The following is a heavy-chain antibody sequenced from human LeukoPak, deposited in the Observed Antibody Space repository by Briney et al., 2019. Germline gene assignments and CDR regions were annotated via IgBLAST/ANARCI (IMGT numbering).Heavy chain of an antibody. D-gene: IGHD2-2*01. CDR3: VAVLPAASTGRYYGMDV. V-gene: IGHV3-30*03. Sequence: GGSLRLSCAASGFTFSTYGMHWVRQAPGKGLEWVAVISYGGSEKFHAESVKGRFTIPRDNSKNTLYLEMNSLRPEDTAVYYCVAVLPAASTGRYYGMDVWGQGTTVTVSS. CDR1: GFTFSTYG. CDR2: ISYGGSEK. J-gene: IGHJ6*02.